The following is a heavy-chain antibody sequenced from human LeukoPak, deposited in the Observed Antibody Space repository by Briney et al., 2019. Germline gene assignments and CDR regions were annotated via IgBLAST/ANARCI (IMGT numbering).Heavy chain of an antibody. CDR3: ARGTTDIVAEISDAFDI. CDR1: GFTFSAFA. D-gene: IGHD5-12*01. J-gene: IGHJ3*02. CDR2: ISYDASNK. V-gene: IGHV3-30-3*01. Sequence: GGSLRLSCAASGFTFSAFAMHWARQAPGKGLEWVAAISYDASNKYYGASLRGRFTTSRDNSRYTLFLQMTSLRADDTAVYYCARGTTDIVAEISDAFDIWGQGTVVTVSS.